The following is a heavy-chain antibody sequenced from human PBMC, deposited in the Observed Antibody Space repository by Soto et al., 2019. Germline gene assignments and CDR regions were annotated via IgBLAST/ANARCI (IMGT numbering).Heavy chain of an antibody. CDR3: ARVREMATLTGAYNWFDP. Sequence: QVQLVQSGAEVKKPGSSVKVSCKASGGTFSSYTISWVRQARGQGLEWMGRIIPILGIANYAQKFQGRVTITADKSTSTAYMELSSLRSEDTAVYYCARVREMATLTGAYNWFDPWGQGTLVTVSS. D-gene: IGHD5-12*01. J-gene: IGHJ5*02. CDR1: GGTFSSYT. V-gene: IGHV1-69*02. CDR2: IIPILGIA.